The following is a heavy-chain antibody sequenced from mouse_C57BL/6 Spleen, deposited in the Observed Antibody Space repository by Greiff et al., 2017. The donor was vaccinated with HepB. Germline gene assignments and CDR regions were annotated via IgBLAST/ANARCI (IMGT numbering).Heavy chain of an antibody. CDR2: ISYDGSN. CDR1: GYSITSGYY. D-gene: IGHD3-1*01. CDR3: ARGGLPMVVDD. J-gene: IGHJ2*01. V-gene: IGHV3-6*01. Sequence: EVQRVESGPGLVKPSQSLSLTCSVTGYSITSGYYWNWIRPFPGNKLEWMGYISYDGSNNYNPSLNTRISITRDTSTNQFFLKLNSVTTADTATYDCARGGLPMVVDDWGQCATLTVSS.